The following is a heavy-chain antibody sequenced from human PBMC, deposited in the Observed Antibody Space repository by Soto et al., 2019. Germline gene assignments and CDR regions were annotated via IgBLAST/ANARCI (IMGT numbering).Heavy chain of an antibody. Sequence: EVQLVESGGGLIQPGGSLRLSCAASGFTVSSKYMTWVRQAPGNWLEWVSVIYGGGTTYYADSVKGRFTISRDNSKNTLYLQVNSLRAEDTAVYYCVQTTGWPGFDFWGQGTLVTVSS. D-gene: IGHD6-19*01. V-gene: IGHV3-53*01. CDR2: IYGGGTT. J-gene: IGHJ4*02. CDR3: VQTTGWPGFDF. CDR1: GFTVSSKY.